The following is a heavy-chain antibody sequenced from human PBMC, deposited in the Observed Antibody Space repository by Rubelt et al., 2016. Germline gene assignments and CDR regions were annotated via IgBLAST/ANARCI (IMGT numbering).Heavy chain of an antibody. CDR3: ARDPVGTTVRHVDY. J-gene: IGHJ4*02. V-gene: IGHV3-30*04. Sequence: VQLVESGGGLVQPGGSLRLSCAASGFTFNNYAMHWVRQAPGKGLEWVAVISYDGSNKYYADSVKGRFTISRDNSKNTLYLQRNSLGVEDTAVYYCARDPVGTTVRHVDYWGQGTLVTVSS. CDR2: ISYDGSNK. D-gene: IGHD1-26*01. CDR1: GFTFNNYA.